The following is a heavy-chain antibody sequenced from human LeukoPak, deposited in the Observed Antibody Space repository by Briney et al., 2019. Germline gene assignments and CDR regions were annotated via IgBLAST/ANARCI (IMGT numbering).Heavy chain of an antibody. J-gene: IGHJ4*02. CDR2: IRKDDGSTK. V-gene: IGHV3-7*03. Sequence: GGSLRLSCAASGFTFTGYWMRWLRQAPGKGPEWVAIIRKDDGSTKYYADSGKGRFTISRDNAKTLLYLQMDSLRVDDTAVYYCVRDFVYTTAWGQGTQVTVSS. CDR1: GFTFTGYW. CDR3: VRDFVYTTA. D-gene: IGHD2-21*02.